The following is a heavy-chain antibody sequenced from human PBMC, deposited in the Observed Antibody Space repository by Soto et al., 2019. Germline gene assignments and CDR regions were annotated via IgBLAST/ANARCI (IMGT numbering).Heavy chain of an antibody. CDR2: IYHSGST. V-gene: IGHV4-30-2*01. CDR1: GGSISSGGYS. J-gene: IGHJ6*02. CDR3: ARGLVGRGYYYYGMDV. Sequence: PSETLSLTCAVSGGSISSGGYSWSWIRQPPGKGLEWIGYIYHSGSTYYNPSRKSRVTISVDRSKSQCSLKLSSVTAADTAVYYWARGLVGRGYYYYGMDVWGRGTTVAVYS. D-gene: IGHD6-19*01.